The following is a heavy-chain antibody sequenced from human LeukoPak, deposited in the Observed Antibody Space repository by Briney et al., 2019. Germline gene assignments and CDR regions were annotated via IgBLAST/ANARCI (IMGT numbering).Heavy chain of an antibody. Sequence: GESLKISCKGSGYSFTSYWIGWVRQMPGKGVEWMGIIYPGDSDTRCSPSFQGQVTISADKSISTAYLQWSSLKGSDTAMYYCARPRIAAAGNVYYMDVWGKGTTVTVSS. CDR3: ARPRIAAAGNVYYMDV. CDR2: IYPGDSDT. J-gene: IGHJ6*03. V-gene: IGHV5-51*01. CDR1: GYSFTSYW. D-gene: IGHD6-13*01.